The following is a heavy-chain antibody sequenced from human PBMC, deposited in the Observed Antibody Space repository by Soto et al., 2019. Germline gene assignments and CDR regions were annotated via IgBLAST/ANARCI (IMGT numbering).Heavy chain of an antibody. CDR2: IHYSGAT. D-gene: IGHD4-4*01. CDR1: GGSISTSFYY. V-gene: IGHV4-31*03. Sequence: PSETLSLTCTVSGGSISTSFYYWSWIRQVPGKGPEWMGYIHYSGATHYNPSLKSRLTISLDTSKNQFSLRLSSVTAADTAMYYCARPGNPSYYYYGMDVWGQGTTVTVSS. CDR3: ARPGNPSYYYYGMDV. J-gene: IGHJ6*02.